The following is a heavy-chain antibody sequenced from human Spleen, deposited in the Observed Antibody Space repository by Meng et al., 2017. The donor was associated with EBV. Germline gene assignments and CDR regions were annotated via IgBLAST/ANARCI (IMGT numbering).Heavy chain of an antibody. CDR1: GYTFTNYD. V-gene: IGHV1-8*01. Sequence: QVQLVQSGAEVKKPGASVKVSCKASGYTFTNYDINWVRQAPGQGLEWMGWMDPNTDSTGYAQKFQGRLTMTWDAAISTFYMELSSLTSADTAVYYCARGRGGFDPLDSWGQGTLDTVSS. J-gene: IGHJ4*02. CDR3: ARGRGGFDPLDS. D-gene: IGHD5-12*01. CDR2: MDPNTDST.